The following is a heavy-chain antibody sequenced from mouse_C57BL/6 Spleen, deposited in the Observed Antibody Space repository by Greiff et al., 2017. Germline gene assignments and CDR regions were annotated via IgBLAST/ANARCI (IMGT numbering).Heavy chain of an antibody. CDR3: ARRIYDGYYGEY. D-gene: IGHD2-3*01. CDR2: IYPGDGDT. Sequence: VQLQQSGAELVKPGASVKISCKASGYAFSSYWMNWVKQRPGKGLEWIGQIYPGDGDTNYNGKFKGKATLTADKSSSTAYMQLSSLTSEDSAVYFCARRIYDGYYGEYWGQGTTLTVSS. CDR1: GYAFSSYW. J-gene: IGHJ2*01. V-gene: IGHV1-80*01.